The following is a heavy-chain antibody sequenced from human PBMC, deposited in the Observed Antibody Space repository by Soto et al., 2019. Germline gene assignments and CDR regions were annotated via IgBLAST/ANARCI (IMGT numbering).Heavy chain of an antibody. Sequence: SQTLSLTCAISGDSVSSNSAAWNWIRKSPSRGLEWLGRTYYRSKWYNDYAVSVKSRITINPDTSKNQFSLQLNSVTPEDTAVYYCARDRRYSSSSKEYYFDYWGQGTLVTVSS. CDR3: ARDRRYSSSSKEYYFDY. CDR1: GDSVSSNSAA. D-gene: IGHD6-6*01. V-gene: IGHV6-1*01. J-gene: IGHJ4*02. CDR2: TYYRSKWYN.